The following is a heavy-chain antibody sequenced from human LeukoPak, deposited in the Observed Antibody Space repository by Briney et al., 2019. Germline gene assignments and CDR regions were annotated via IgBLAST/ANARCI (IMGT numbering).Heavy chain of an antibody. CDR2: ITGSGDGT. Sequence: GGSLRLSCAASGFTFSSYAMMWVRQAPEKGLEWVSSITGSGDGTYYADSVRGRFAISRDNSKNTLYLQVNSLRAEHTAVYFCVKGFVHPTYYFEYWGQGTLVTVSS. CDR1: GFTFSSYA. CDR3: VKGFVHPTYYFEY. V-gene: IGHV3-23*01. D-gene: IGHD3-10*01. J-gene: IGHJ4*02.